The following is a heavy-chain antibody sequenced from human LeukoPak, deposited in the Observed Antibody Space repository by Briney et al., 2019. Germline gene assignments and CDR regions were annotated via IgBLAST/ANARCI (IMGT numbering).Heavy chain of an antibody. Sequence: GGSLTLSCAASGFTFSSYAMSWVRQAPGKGLEWVSAISGSGGSTYYADSVKGQFTISRDNSKNTLYLQMNSLRAEDTAVYYCAKGARGYSDGFYFDYWGQGTLVTVSS. J-gene: IGHJ4*02. CDR1: GFTFSSYA. CDR3: AKGARGYSDGFYFDY. CDR2: ISGSGGST. V-gene: IGHV3-23*01. D-gene: IGHD2-15*01.